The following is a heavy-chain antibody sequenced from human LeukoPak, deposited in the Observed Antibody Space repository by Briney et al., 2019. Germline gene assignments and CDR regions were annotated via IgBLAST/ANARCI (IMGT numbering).Heavy chain of an antibody. D-gene: IGHD4-17*01. CDR1: GYTFTSYD. J-gene: IGHJ3*02. V-gene: IGHV1-8*02. CDR2: MNPNSGNT. CDR3: ARVADYGDYAPNAFDI. Sequence: ASVKVSCKASGYTFTSYDINWVRQATGQGLEWMGWMNPNSGNTGYAQKLQGRVTMTTDTSTSTAYMELRSLRSDDTAVYYCARVADYGDYAPNAFDIWGQGTMVTVSS.